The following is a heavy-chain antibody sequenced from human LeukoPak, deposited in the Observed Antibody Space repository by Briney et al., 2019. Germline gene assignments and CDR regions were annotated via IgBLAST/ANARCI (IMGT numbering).Heavy chain of an antibody. CDR2: ISGSGGST. V-gene: IGHV3-23*01. CDR3: AKGRGPAAIFDY. Sequence: GGSLRLSCAASGFTFSSYWMSRVRQAPGKGLEWVSAISGSGGSTYYADSVKGRYTISRDNPKNTLYLQMNSLRAEDTAVYYCAKGRGPAAIFDYWGQGTLVTVSS. CDR1: GFTFSSYW. D-gene: IGHD2-2*01. J-gene: IGHJ4*02.